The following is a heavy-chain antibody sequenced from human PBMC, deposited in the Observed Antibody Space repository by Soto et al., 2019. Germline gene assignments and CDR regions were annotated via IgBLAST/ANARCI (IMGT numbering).Heavy chain of an antibody. CDR1: GGSLSNYG. Sequence: QVQLVQSGAEVKKPGSSVKVSCKASGGSLSNYGISWVRQAPGQGLEWMGGIIPVFGTANYAQKFQGRVTITADESTNIGYMDVPSMSSEDTAVYYWARGDATKIVVTTYYAMDVWGQGTTVTVSS. CDR3: ARGDATKIVVTTYYAMDV. CDR2: IIPVFGTA. V-gene: IGHV1-69*12. D-gene: IGHD4-17*01. J-gene: IGHJ6*02.